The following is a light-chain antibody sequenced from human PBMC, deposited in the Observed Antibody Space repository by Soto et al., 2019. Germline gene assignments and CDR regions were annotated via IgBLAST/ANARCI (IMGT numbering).Light chain of an antibody. J-gene: IGKJ5*01. CDR3: QQYNQWPIT. Sequence: ERVMTQSPATLSMSPGERATLSCRASQSVGSNLAWYQQKLGQAPRLLIYGISTRATGVPGRFSGSGSGTEFTLTITSLQSEDFAVYYCQQYNQWPITFGQGTRLEAK. CDR2: GIS. V-gene: IGKV3-15*01. CDR1: QSVGSN.